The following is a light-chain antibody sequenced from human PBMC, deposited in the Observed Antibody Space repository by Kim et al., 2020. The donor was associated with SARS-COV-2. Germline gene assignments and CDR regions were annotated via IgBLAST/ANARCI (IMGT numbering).Light chain of an antibody. J-gene: IGKJ1*01. CDR1: QSITNNF. CDR2: GAS. Sequence: EIVLTQSPDTLSLSPGERATLSCRATQSITNNFLAWYQQKPGQAPRLLIFGASRRATGIHDRFSGSGSGTDFTLTISRLEPEDFALYYCQQYASSPQTFGQGTKVDIK. CDR3: QQYASSPQT. V-gene: IGKV3-20*01.